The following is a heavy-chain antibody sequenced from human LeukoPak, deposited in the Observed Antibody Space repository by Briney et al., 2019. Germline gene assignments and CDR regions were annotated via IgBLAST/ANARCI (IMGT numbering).Heavy chain of an antibody. V-gene: IGHV5-51*01. CDR2: IYPGDFDT. CDR3: ARHGRITRSHDAFDI. CDR1: GYIFNSYW. Sequence: GESLKISCKGSGYIFNSYWIGWVRQMPGKGLEWMGIIYPGDFDTRYSPSFQGQVTISADKSISTAYLQWSSLKASDTAMYYCARHGRITRSHDAFDIWGQGTMVTVSS. J-gene: IGHJ3*02.